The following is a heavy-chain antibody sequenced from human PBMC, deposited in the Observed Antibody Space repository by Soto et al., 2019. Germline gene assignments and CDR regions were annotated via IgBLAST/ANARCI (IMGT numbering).Heavy chain of an antibody. CDR2: INPSGGST. V-gene: IGHV1-46*01. CDR1: GYTFTSYY. Sequence: ASVKVSCKASGYTFTSYYMHWVRQAPGQGLEWMGIINPSGGSTSYAQKFQGRVTMTRDTSTSTVYMELSSLRSEDTAVYHCARAPIYDSSGYESGAFDIWGQGTMVTVSS. CDR3: ARAPIYDSSGYESGAFDI. D-gene: IGHD3-22*01. J-gene: IGHJ3*02.